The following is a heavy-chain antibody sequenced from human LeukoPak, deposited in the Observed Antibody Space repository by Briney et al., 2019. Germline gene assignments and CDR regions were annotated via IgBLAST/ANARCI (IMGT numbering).Heavy chain of an antibody. Sequence: GGSLRLSCAASGFTFSSYAMSWVRQAPGKGLEWVSAISGSGGSTYYADSVKGRFTISRDNSKNTLYLQMNSLRDEDTAVYYCAREIVVVVAATRYYYYGMDVWGQGTTVTVSS. D-gene: IGHD2-15*01. CDR1: GFTFSSYA. CDR3: AREIVVVVAATRYYYYGMDV. V-gene: IGHV3-23*01. CDR2: ISGSGGST. J-gene: IGHJ6*02.